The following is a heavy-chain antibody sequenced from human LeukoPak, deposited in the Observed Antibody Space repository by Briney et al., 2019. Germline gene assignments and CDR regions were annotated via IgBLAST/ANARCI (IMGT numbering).Heavy chain of an antibody. V-gene: IGHV3-73*01. D-gene: IGHD3-22*01. Sequence: GGSLRLSCAASWFTFSGSAMHWVRQASGKGLEWVGRIRSKANSYATAYAASVKGRFTISRDDSKNTAYLQMNSLKTEDTAVYYCTRPYYYDSSGYRDYWGQGTLVTVSS. CDR2: IRSKANSYAT. CDR1: WFTFSGSA. J-gene: IGHJ4*02. CDR3: TRPYYYDSSGYRDY.